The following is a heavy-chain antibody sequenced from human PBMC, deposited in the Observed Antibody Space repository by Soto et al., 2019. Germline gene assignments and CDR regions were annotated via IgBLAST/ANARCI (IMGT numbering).Heavy chain of an antibody. CDR1: GYTFTGYY. V-gene: IGHV1-2*02. CDR3: AADPYCGGDCYFDY. D-gene: IGHD2-21*02. CDR2: INLGSGDT. Sequence: ASVKVSCKASGYTFTGYYVHWVRQAPGQGLEWMGWINLGSGDTNYAQKFQERVTMTRDMSTNTAYMELTRLRSEDTAVYYCAADPYCGGDCYFDYWGRG. J-gene: IGHJ4*02.